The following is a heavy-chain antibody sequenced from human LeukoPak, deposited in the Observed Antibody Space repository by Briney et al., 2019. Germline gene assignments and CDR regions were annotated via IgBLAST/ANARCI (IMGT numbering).Heavy chain of an antibody. V-gene: IGHV3-23*01. CDR2: ISSSGGST. D-gene: IGHD3-22*01. CDR3: AASYYYDSSGLHAFDI. CDR1: GFTFSSYA. J-gene: IGHJ3*02. Sequence: GGSLRLSCAASGFTFSSYAMSWVRQAPGKGLEWVSAISSSGGSTYYADSVKGRFTISRDNSKNTLYLQMNSLRAEDTAVYYCAASYYYDSSGLHAFDIWGQGTMVTVSS.